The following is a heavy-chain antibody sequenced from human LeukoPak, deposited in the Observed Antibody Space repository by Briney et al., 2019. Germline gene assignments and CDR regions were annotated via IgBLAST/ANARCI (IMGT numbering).Heavy chain of an antibody. V-gene: IGHV4-39*01. D-gene: IGHD2-21*02. CDR1: GVSINSCRYY. J-gene: IGHJ4*02. CDR3: ARYGWLGVGDWY. CDR2: IYYSGST. Sequence: PSETLSLTCTGSGVSINSCRYYWSRIRQPPGKGLEWIGSIYYSGSTYYNSSLKSRVTISVDTSKNQFSLELSSVTAAGTAACSCARYGWLGVGDWYWGQGTLVTVSS.